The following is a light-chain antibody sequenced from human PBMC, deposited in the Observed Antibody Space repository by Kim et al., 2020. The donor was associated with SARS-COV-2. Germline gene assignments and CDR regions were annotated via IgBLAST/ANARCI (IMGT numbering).Light chain of an antibody. CDR3: GAWDSTLSAVV. Sequence: GQKVTISCSGSTSNIGNNYASWYQHLPGTAPKLLIYDNNRRPSGIPDRFSGSRSGTSATLGITGLQTGDEADYYCGAWDSTLSAVVFGGGTQLTVL. CDR1: TSNIGNNY. CDR2: DNN. J-gene: IGLJ3*02. V-gene: IGLV1-51*01.